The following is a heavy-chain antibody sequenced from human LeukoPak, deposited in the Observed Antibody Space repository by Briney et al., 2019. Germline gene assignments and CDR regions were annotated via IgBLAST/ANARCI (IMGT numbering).Heavy chain of an antibody. CDR2: IYYSGST. V-gene: IGHV4-39*01. J-gene: IGHJ4*02. CDR1: GGSISSSSYY. D-gene: IGHD3-9*01. Sequence: PSETLSLTCTVSGGSISSSSYYWGWIRQPPGKGLEWIGSIYYSGSTYYNPSLKSRVTISVDTSKNQFSLKLSSVTAADTAVYYCARHYDILTVYYFDYWGQGTLVTVSS. CDR3: ARHYDILTVYYFDY.